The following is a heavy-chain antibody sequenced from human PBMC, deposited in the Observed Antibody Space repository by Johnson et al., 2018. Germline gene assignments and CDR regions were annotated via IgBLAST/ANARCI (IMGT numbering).Heavy chain of an antibody. Sequence: VQLVESGGGLVKPGGSLRLSYAASGFTFSNAWMSWVRAAPGKGLEWVGRSKSKTDGGTTDYAAPVKGRFTISRDDSKNTLYLQINSLKTEDTTVYYCTTGPPAAGSRDYWGQGTLVTVSS. V-gene: IGHV3-15*01. CDR1: GFTFSNAW. CDR3: TTGPPAAGSRDY. CDR2: SKSKTDGGTT. D-gene: IGHD6-13*01. J-gene: IGHJ4*02.